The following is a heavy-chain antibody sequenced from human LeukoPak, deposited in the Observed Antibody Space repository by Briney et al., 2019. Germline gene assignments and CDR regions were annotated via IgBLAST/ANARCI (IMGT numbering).Heavy chain of an antibody. V-gene: IGHV4-34*01. CDR2: INHSGST. CDR3: ARRLTQYDCFDP. CDR1: GGSFSGYY. Sequence: SETLSLTCAVYGGSFSGYYWSWIRQPPGKGLEWIGEINHSGSTNYNPSLKSRVTISVDMSKNQFSLHLNSVTPEDTAVYYCARRLTQYDCFDPWGQGILVTVSS. J-gene: IGHJ5*02. D-gene: IGHD2-2*01.